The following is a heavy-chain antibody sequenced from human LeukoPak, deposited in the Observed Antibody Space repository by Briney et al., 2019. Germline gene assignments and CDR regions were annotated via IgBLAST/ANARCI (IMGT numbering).Heavy chain of an antibody. D-gene: IGHD3-22*01. CDR2: INPNSGDT. CDR1: GFTFSSYS. V-gene: IGHV1-2*06. CDR3: ARDPPPHSSSYWGSYSYYYIDV. Sequence: PGGSLRLSCAASGFTFSSYSMNWVRQAPGKGLEWMGRINPNSGDTNYAQKFQGRVTMTRDTSISTAYMELSSLRSDDTAVYYCARDPPPHSSSYWGSYSYYYIDVWGKGTTVTVSS. J-gene: IGHJ6*03.